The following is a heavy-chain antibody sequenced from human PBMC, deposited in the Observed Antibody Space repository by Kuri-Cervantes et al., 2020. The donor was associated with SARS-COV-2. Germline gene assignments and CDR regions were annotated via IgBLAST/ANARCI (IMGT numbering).Heavy chain of an antibody. V-gene: IGHV4-34*01. CDR2: INHSGST. J-gene: IGHJ6*02. CDR3: ARGVGAAVAGTLITIYYYYGMDV. D-gene: IGHD6-19*01. CDR1: GGSFSGYY. Sequence: ESLKISCAVYGGSFSGYYWSWIRQPPGKGLEWIREINHSGSTNYNPSLKSRVTISVDTSKNQFSLKLSSVTAADTAVYYCARGVGAAVAGTLITIYYYYGMDVWGQGTTVTVSS.